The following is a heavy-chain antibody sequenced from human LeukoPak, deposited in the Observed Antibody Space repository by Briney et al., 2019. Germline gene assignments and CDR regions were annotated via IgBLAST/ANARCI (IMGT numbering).Heavy chain of an antibody. V-gene: IGHV3-43*01. J-gene: IGHJ4*02. CDR3: AKDKGNSSSWYYFDY. D-gene: IGHD6-13*01. CDR2: ISWDGGST. Sequence: GGSLRLSCAASGFTFDDSTMHWVRQAPGKGLEWVSLISWDGGSTYYADSVKGRFTIFRDNSKNSLYLQMNSMRTEDTALYYCAKDKGNSSSWYYFDYWGQGTLVTVSS. CDR1: GFTFDDST.